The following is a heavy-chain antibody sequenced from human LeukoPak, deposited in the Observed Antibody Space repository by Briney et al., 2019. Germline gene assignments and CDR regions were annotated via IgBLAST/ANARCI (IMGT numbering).Heavy chain of an antibody. CDR1: GGTFSSYA. CDR3: ASWGGGFSGYAVVDYYYGMDV. CDR2: INPNSGGT. D-gene: IGHD5-12*01. V-gene: IGHV1-2*02. J-gene: IGHJ6*02. Sequence: ASVKVSCKASGGTFSSYAISWVRQAPGQGLEWMGWINPNSGGTNYAQKFQGRVTMTRDTSISTAYMELSRLRSDDTAVYYCASWGGGFSGYAVVDYYYGMDVWGQGTTVTVSS.